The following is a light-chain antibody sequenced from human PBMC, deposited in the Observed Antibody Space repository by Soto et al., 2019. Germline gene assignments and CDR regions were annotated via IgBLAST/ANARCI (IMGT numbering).Light chain of an antibody. Sequence: EIVLTQSPGTLSLSPGERATLSCRASQRVSSSYLAWYQQKVGQAPRLLIYAASSRATGVPDRFSGSGSGTDFTLAISSLEPEYFAVYYCQQYGTSPPLTFGQGTKVEV. CDR1: QRVSSSY. CDR2: AAS. J-gene: IGKJ1*01. CDR3: QQYGTSPPLT. V-gene: IGKV3-20*01.